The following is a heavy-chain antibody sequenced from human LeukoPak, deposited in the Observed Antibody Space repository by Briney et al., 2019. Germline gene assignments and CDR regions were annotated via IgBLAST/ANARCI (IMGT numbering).Heavy chain of an antibody. Sequence: GGSLRLSCAASGFTFSSYAMHWVRQAPGKGLEWVAVISYDGSNKYYADSVKGRFTISRDNSKNTLYLQMNSLRAEDTAVYYCARGSGSSSWYSSDYWGQGTLVTVSS. V-gene: IGHV3-30-3*01. CDR1: GFTFSSYA. J-gene: IGHJ4*02. D-gene: IGHD6-13*01. CDR3: ARGSGSSSWYSSDY. CDR2: ISYDGSNK.